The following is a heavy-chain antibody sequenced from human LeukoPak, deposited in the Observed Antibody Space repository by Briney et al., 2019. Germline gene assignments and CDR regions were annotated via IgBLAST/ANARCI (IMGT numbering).Heavy chain of an antibody. V-gene: IGHV1-18*01. D-gene: IGHD6-13*01. CDR1: GYTFTSYG. CDR2: ISAYNGDT. J-gene: IGHJ6*02. Sequence: ASVKVSCKASGYTFTSYGISWVRQAPGQGLEWMGWISAYNGDTNYAQKLQGRVTMTTDTSTSTAYMELRSLRSDDTAVYYCARVAAAAIYYYYGMDVWGQGTTVTVSS. CDR3: ARVAAAAIYYYYGMDV.